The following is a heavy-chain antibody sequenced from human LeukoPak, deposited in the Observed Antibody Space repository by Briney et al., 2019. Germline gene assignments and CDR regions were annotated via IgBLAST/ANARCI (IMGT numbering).Heavy chain of an antibody. V-gene: IGHV3-74*01. J-gene: IGHJ4*01. CDR1: GFTFSNYW. CDR2: INPGDGSTT. CDR3: VRDGAGTIPYDL. Sequence: GGSLRLSCAASGFTFSNYWMNWVRRAPGKGLMWVSHINPGDGSTTGYADSVKGRFTVSRDNAKNTLYLQMSSLKDEDTAVYYCVRDGAGTIPYDLWGQGTLVTVSS. D-gene: IGHD3-22*01.